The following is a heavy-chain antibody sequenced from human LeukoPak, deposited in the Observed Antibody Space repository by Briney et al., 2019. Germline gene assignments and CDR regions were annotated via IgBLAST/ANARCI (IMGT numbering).Heavy chain of an antibody. J-gene: IGHJ6*03. CDR3: ARSYGDYGNHYYYMDV. D-gene: IGHD4-17*01. Sequence: GASLKVSCKASGYTFTGYYMHWVRQAPAQGLEWMGRINPNSGGTNYAQKFQGRVTMTRDTSISTAYMELSRLRSDDTAVYYCARSYGDYGNHYYYMDVWGKGTTVTVSS. V-gene: IGHV1-2*06. CDR2: INPNSGGT. CDR1: GYTFTGYY.